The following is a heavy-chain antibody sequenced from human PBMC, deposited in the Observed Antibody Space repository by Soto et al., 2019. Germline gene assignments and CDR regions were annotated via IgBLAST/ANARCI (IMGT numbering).Heavy chain of an antibody. V-gene: IGHV5-51*01. J-gene: IGHJ6*03. CDR3: ARHSYCSSTSCYYYYYMDV. D-gene: IGHD2-2*01. CDR2: IYPGDSNT. Sequence: GESLKISCKGSGYSFTSYWIGWVRQMPGKGLEWMGIIYPGDSNTRYSPSFQGQVTISADKSISTAYLQWSSLKASYTAMYYCARHSYCSSTSCYYYYYMDVWGKGTTVTVSS. CDR1: GYSFTSYW.